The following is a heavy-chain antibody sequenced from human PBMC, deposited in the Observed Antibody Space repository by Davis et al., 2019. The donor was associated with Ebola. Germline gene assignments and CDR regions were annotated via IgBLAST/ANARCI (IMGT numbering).Heavy chain of an antibody. CDR3: ASATLGRYCSGGSCYSGYFQH. CDR2: ISSSSSYI. CDR1: GFTFSSYS. Sequence: GESLKISCAASGFTFSSYSMNWVRQAPGKGLEWVSSISSSSSYIYYANSVKGRFTISRDNAKNSLYLQMNSLRAEDTAVYYCASATLGRYCSGGSCYSGYFQHWGQGTLVTVSS. J-gene: IGHJ1*01. V-gene: IGHV3-21*01. D-gene: IGHD2-15*01.